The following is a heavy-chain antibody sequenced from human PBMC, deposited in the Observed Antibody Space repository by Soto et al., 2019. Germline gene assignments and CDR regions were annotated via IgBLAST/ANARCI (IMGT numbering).Heavy chain of an antibody. CDR2: IKQDGSEK. CDR3: AREGDIVVVPAALPGYYYYMDV. D-gene: IGHD2-2*01. CDR1: GFTFSSYW. Sequence: GGSLRLSCAASGFTFSSYWMSWVRQAPGKGLEWVANIKQDGSEKYYVDSVKGRFTISRDNAKNSLYLQMNSLRAEDTAVYYCAREGDIVVVPAALPGYYYYMDVWGKGTKVTVSS. J-gene: IGHJ6*03. V-gene: IGHV3-7*01.